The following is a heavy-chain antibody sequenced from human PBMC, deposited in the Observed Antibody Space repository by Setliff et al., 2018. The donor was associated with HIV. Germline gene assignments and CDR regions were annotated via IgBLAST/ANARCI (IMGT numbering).Heavy chain of an antibody. CDR3: ARDGWRHVLHGNYYYYFMDV. CDR2: ISAYNGYT. Sequence: ASVKVSCKASAYTFTNYGISWVRQAPGQGLEWMGWISAYNGYTNYAQKLQGRVTMTTDTSTSTAYMELRSLRSDDTAVYYCARDGWRHVLHGNYYYYFMDVWGKGTTVTV. V-gene: IGHV1-18*01. D-gene: IGHD2-8*01. CDR1: AYTFTNYG. J-gene: IGHJ6*03.